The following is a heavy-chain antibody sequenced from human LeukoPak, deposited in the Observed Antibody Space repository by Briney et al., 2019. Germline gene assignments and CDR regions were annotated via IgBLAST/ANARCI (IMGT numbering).Heavy chain of an antibody. J-gene: IGHJ4*02. CDR2: IYSSGNT. CDR1: GASISSSNYY. CDR3: AKSNGYGLLDY. V-gene: IGHV4-39*01. D-gene: IGHD5-12*01. Sequence: SETLSLTCAVSGASISSSNYYWGWVRQSPGKGLEWIGNIYSSGNTYYNASLKSRVTMYIDTSKNQFSLKLSSVTAADTAMYYCAKSNGYGLLDYWGQGTLVTVSS.